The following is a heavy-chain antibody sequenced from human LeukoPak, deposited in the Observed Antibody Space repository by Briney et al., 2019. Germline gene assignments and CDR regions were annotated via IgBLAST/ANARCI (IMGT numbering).Heavy chain of an antibody. V-gene: IGHV4-59*01. CDR2: IYYSGST. CDR1: GGSFSSYY. CDR3: ARIDYYGSGSYYNYFDY. J-gene: IGHJ4*02. D-gene: IGHD3-10*01. Sequence: SETLSLTCTVSGGSFSSYYWSWIRQPPGKGLEWIGYIYYSGSTNYNPSLKSRVTISVDTSKNQYSLKLSSVTAADTAVYYCARIDYYGSGSYYNYFDYWGQGTLVTVSS.